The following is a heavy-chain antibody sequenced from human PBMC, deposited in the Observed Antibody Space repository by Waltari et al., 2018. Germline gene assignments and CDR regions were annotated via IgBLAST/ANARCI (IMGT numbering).Heavy chain of an antibody. CDR2: ISSSSSTI. Sequence: EVQLVESGGGLVQPGGSLRLSCAASGFTFSSYSMNWVRQAPGKGLEWVSYISSSSSTIYYADSVKGRFTISRDNAKNSLYLQMNSLRAEDTAVYYCARETTRPRITHAFDYWGQGTLVTVSS. V-gene: IGHV3-48*01. CDR3: ARETTRPRITHAFDY. CDR1: GFTFSSYS. D-gene: IGHD3-10*01. J-gene: IGHJ4*02.